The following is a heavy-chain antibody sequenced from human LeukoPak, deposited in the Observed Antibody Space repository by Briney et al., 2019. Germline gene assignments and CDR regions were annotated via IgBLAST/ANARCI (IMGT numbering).Heavy chain of an antibody. J-gene: IGHJ4*02. CDR3: ARDRSYGSFDF. CDR1: GFTFDDYA. Sequence: GGSLRLSCAASGFTFDDYAMHWVRQAPGKGLEWVSGISWNSGSIGYADSVKGRFTISRDNAKNSLDLQMNSLRAEDTALYHCARDRSYGSFDFWGQGTLVTVSS. V-gene: IGHV3-9*01. D-gene: IGHD5-18*01. CDR2: ISWNSGSI.